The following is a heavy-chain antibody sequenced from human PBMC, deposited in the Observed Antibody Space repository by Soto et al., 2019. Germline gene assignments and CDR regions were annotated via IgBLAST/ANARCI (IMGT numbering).Heavy chain of an antibody. Sequence: XGCLRLSCAACGLSFSSYCVHGVGHAPGKGPVWVGRINGDGRNTRYTDSVKGRFTISRDNAKNTLYLQMDSLRAEDTAVYYCARDSMAPGRDSNWFGPCGQRTVVTVSS. CDR3: ARDSMAPGRDSNWFGP. CDR1: GLSFSSYC. V-gene: IGHV3-74*01. D-gene: IGHD5-12*01. J-gene: IGHJ5*02. CDR2: INGDGRNT.